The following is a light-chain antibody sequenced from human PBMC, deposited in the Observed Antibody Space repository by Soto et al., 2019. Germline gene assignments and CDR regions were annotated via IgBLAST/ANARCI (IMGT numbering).Light chain of an antibody. V-gene: IGKV3-20*01. CDR1: QSIRSNF. J-gene: IGKJ2*01. CDR2: GAS. Sequence: ENVLTQSPGTLSLSPGESATLSCRASQSIRSNFLAWYQQKPGQAPRLLIYGASNRIPGIADRFSGSGSGTDFTLTISRLEPEDFAVYYCQQYGSSYTFGQGTKLEIK. CDR3: QQYGSSYT.